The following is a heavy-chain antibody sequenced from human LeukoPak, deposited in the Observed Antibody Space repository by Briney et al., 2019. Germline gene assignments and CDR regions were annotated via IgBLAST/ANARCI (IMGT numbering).Heavy chain of an antibody. Sequence: PSETLSLTCSVSGGSVSNYYWSWIRQPPGKGLEWIGYVYYTGSTNYNPSLKSRVTMFEDKSKNQFSLRLYSVTVADTAVYYCARDSGYGSFDYWGQGSLVTVSS. CDR1: GGSVSNYY. CDR2: VYYTGST. V-gene: IGHV4-4*08. J-gene: IGHJ4*02. CDR3: ARDSGYGSFDY. D-gene: IGHD5-12*01.